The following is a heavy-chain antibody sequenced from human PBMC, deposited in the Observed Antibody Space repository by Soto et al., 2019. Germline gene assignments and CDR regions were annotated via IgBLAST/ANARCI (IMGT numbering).Heavy chain of an antibody. D-gene: IGHD6-13*01. V-gene: IGHV1-69*13. CDR3: ASRWASSWYEAYYYGMDV. CDR2: IIPIFGTA. CDR1: GGTFSSYA. Sequence: SVKVSCNASGGTFSSYAISWVRQAPGQGLEWMGGIIPIFGTANYAQKFQGRVTITADESTSTAYMELSSLRSEDTAVYYCASRWASSWYEAYYYGMDVWGQGTTVTVSS. J-gene: IGHJ6*02.